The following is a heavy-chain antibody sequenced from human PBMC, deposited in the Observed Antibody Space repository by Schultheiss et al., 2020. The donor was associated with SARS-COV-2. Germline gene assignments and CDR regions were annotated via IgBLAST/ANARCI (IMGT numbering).Heavy chain of an antibody. CDR3: TKRNLPTYYDFWSGNSYWYFDL. Sequence: GGSLRLSCAASGFTFSSYWMSWVRQAPGKGLEWVANIKQDGSEKYYVDSVKGRFTISRDNAKNSLYLQMNSLRAEDTAVYYCTKRNLPTYYDFWSGNSYWYFDLWGRGTLVTVSS. V-gene: IGHV3-7*03. J-gene: IGHJ2*01. CDR1: GFTFSSYW. D-gene: IGHD3-3*01. CDR2: IKQDGSEK.